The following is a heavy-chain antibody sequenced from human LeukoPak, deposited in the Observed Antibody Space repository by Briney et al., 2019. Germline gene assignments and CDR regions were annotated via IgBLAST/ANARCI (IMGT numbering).Heavy chain of an antibody. J-gene: IGHJ4*02. CDR2: ISGGGGST. Sequence: GGSLRLSCAASGFTFSIYTMSWVRQAPGKGLEWVSVISGGGGSTCDADSVKGRFTISRDNSKNTLYLQMNSLRAEDTAVYYCAKVPFTVTTGDYYFDYWGQGTLVTVSS. CDR1: GFTFSIYT. CDR3: AKVPFTVTTGDYYFDY. V-gene: IGHV3-23*01. D-gene: IGHD4-17*01.